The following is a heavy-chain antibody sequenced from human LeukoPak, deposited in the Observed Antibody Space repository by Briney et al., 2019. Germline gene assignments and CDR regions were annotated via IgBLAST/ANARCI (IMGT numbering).Heavy chain of an antibody. Sequence: GGSLRLSCAASGFTFSSYAMSWVRQAPGKGLEWVSAISGSGGSTYYADPVKGRFTISRDNSKNTLYLQMSSLRAEDTAVYYCAKYYYDSSGYYPYYFDYWGQGTLVTVSS. CDR1: GFTFSSYA. D-gene: IGHD3-22*01. J-gene: IGHJ4*02. CDR2: ISGSGGST. CDR3: AKYYYDSSGYYPYYFDY. V-gene: IGHV3-23*01.